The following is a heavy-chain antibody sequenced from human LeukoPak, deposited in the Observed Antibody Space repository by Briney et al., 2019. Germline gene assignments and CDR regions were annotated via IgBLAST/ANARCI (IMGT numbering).Heavy chain of an antibody. CDR3: ARDFGTTGWHTFDY. D-gene: IGHD6-19*01. Sequence: SQTLSLTCVVSGDSVSSKNGAWNWLRQSPSRGLEWLGRTYYRSKWYNDYAESMEGRMTISQDTSKNQYSLHLNSVTPDGTAVYYCARDFGTTGWHTFDYWGQGTLVTVSS. CDR1: GDSVSSKNGA. J-gene: IGHJ4*02. V-gene: IGHV6-1*01. CDR2: TYYRSKWYN.